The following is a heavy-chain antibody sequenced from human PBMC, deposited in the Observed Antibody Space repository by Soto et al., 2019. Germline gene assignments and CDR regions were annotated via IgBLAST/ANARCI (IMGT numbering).Heavy chain of an antibody. D-gene: IGHD5-12*01. J-gene: IGHJ4*02. CDR2: ISTGRTTK. CDR3: ARHGYGDSFDF. Sequence: PGGSLRLSCRGSGFSFSDYSFNWVRQAPGKGLERISYISTGRTTKFYADSVKGRFSISRDNARKSVFLQLNSLKNEDTGVYYCARHGYGDSFDFWGRGTLVTVSS. CDR1: GFSFSDYS. V-gene: IGHV3-48*02.